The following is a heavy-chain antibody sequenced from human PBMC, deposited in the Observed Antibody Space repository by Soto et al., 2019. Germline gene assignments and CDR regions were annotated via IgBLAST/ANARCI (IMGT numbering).Heavy chain of an antibody. D-gene: IGHD6-13*01. CDR3: ARKNWQQLVLGWFDP. CDR2: IYYSGST. V-gene: IGHV4-39*01. Sequence: PSETLSLTCTVSGGSISSSSYYWGWIRQPPGKGLEWIGSIYYSGSTYYNPSLKSRVTISVDTSKNQFSLKLSSVTAADTAVYYCARKNWQQLVLGWFDPWGQGTLVTVSS. J-gene: IGHJ5*02. CDR1: GGSISSSSYY.